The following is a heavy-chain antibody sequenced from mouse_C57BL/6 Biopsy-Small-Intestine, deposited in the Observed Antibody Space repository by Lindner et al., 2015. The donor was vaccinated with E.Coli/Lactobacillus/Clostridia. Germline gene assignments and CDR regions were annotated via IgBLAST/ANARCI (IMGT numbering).Heavy chain of an antibody. CDR3: ARSGYGDY. CDR2: ILPGSGST. V-gene: IGHV1-9*01. Sequence: VQLQESGGELMKPGASVKLSCKATGYIFIDYWIEWVKQRPGHGLEWIGEILPGSGSTHYNEKFKGKATFTADSSSNTAYMQLSSLTTEDSAIYYCARSGYGDYWGQGTTLTVSS. J-gene: IGHJ2*01. D-gene: IGHD1-1*02. CDR1: GYIFIDYW.